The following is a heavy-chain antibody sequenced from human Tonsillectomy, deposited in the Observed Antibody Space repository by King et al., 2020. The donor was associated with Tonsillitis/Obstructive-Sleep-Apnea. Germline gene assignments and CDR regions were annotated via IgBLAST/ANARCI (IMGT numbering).Heavy chain of an antibody. V-gene: IGHV1-69*09. Sequence: QLVQSGAEVKKPGTSVKVSCKASGGTFSSYANSWVRQAPGQGLEWMGRIIPILGIANNEQKIQGRDTITAHKSTSTAYMDLSSLTSEDTAVYYCPTAVTTPDAFDIWGQGTMVTVSS. CDR3: PTAVTTPDAFDI. CDR2: IIPILGIA. CDR1: GGTFSSYA. D-gene: IGHD4-11*01. J-gene: IGHJ3*02.